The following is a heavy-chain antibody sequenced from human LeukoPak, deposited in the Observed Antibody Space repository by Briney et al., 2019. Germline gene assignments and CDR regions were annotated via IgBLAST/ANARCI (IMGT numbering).Heavy chain of an antibody. CDR3: AKIVAVAEFDY. V-gene: IGHV3-30*07. Sequence: PGRSLRLSCAASGFTFSGYAMHWVRQAPGKGLEWVIVISDDGRSVFYADSVKGRFTISRDNSKNTLYLQMNSLRAEDTAVYYCAKIVAVAEFDYWGQGTLVTVSS. D-gene: IGHD6-19*01. CDR1: GFTFSGYA. CDR2: ISDDGRSV. J-gene: IGHJ4*02.